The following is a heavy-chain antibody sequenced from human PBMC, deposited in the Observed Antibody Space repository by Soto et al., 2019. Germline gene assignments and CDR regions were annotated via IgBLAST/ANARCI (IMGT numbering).Heavy chain of an antibody. CDR3: ARVYCRGGSCYFDY. V-gene: IGHV3-7*01. Sequence: EVQLVESGGGLVQPGGSLRLSCAASGFTFSSYWMSWVRQAPGKGLEWVANIKQDGSEKYYVDSVKGRFTISRDNAKNSLYLQMNSLRAEDTAVYYCARVYCRGGSCYFDYWGQGTLVTVSS. CDR2: IKQDGSEK. J-gene: IGHJ4*02. CDR1: GFTFSSYW. D-gene: IGHD2-15*01.